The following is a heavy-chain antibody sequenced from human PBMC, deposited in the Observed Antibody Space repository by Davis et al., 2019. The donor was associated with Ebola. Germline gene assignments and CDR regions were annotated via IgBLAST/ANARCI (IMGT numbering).Heavy chain of an antibody. J-gene: IGHJ5*02. Sequence: GESLKISCKASGYSFTSFWIGWVRQPPGQGLEWMGAILPGDSDTRYSPSFQGQVTISADKSISTAYLQWSSLKASDTAMYYCERHLRGYSHNWFDPWGQGTLVTVSS. CDR1: GYSFTSFW. D-gene: IGHD6-13*01. V-gene: IGHV5-51*01. CDR2: ILPGDSDT. CDR3: ERHLRGYSHNWFDP.